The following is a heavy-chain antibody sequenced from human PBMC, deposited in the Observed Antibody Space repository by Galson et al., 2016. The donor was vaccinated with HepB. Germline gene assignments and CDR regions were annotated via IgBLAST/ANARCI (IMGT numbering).Heavy chain of an antibody. CDR1: GFTFSSHA. Sequence: SLRLSCAASGFTFSSHAMSWVRQAPGKGLEWVSSFSGRGETHYTDFVRGRFTISRDNSKNTLYLQMSSLRAEDTAVYFCAKESGLYYGYFESWGQGTLVIVSS. V-gene: IGHV3-23*01. CDR2: FSGRGET. D-gene: IGHD3-10*01. J-gene: IGHJ4*02. CDR3: AKESGLYYGYFES.